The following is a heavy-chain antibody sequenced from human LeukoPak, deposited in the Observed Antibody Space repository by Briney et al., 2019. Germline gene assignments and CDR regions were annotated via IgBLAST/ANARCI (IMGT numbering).Heavy chain of an antibody. V-gene: IGHV4-4*07. CDR1: GGSISSYY. D-gene: IGHD2-15*01. Sequence: PSETLSLTCTVSGGSISSYYWSWIRQPAGKGLEWIGRIYTSESTNYNPSLKSRVTMSVDTSKNQFSLKLSSVTAADTAVYYCARETCSGGSCYSDYWGQGTLVTVSS. J-gene: IGHJ4*02. CDR2: IYTSEST. CDR3: ARETCSGGSCYSDY.